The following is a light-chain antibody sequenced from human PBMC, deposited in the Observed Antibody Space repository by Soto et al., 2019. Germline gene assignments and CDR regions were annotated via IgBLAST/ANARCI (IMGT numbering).Light chain of an antibody. Sequence: QSVLTQPASVSESPGQSITISCTGTSSDVGGYNYVSWYQQHQGKAPKFLIYDVSNRPSGVSNRFSGSKSGNTASLTISGLQAEDEADYYCSSYTSSSTLVFGGGTKLTVL. CDR2: DVS. CDR3: SSYTSSSTLV. CDR1: SSDVGGYNY. V-gene: IGLV2-14*03. J-gene: IGLJ2*01.